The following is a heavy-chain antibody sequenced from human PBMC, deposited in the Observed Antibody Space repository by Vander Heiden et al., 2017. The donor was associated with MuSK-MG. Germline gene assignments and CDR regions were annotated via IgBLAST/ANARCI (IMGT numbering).Heavy chain of an antibody. CDR1: GYSFTSYW. Sequence: EVQLVQSGAEVKKPGESLKISCKGSGYSFTSYWIGWVRQMPGKGLEWMGIIYPGDSDTRYSPSFQGQVTISADKSISTAYLQWSSLKASDTAMYYCARHRTAVAGTDNCFDYWGQGTLVTVSS. V-gene: IGHV5-51*01. D-gene: IGHD6-19*01. CDR3: ARHRTAVAGTDNCFDY. J-gene: IGHJ4*02. CDR2: IYPGDSDT.